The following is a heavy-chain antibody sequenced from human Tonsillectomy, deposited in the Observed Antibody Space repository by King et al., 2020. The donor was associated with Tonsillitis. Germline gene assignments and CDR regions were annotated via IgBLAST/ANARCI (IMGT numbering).Heavy chain of an antibody. J-gene: IGHJ4*02. Sequence: VQLVESGGGLVKPGGSLRLSCAASGFTFGNAWMNWVRQAPGKGLEWVGRIKSKTDGGTTDYAAPVKGRFTISRDDSKNTLYLQMNSLKTEDTAVYYCTTDPYSYDSRCPTPYFDYWGQGTLVTVSS. V-gene: IGHV3-15*01. D-gene: IGHD3-22*01. CDR1: GFTFGNAW. CDR2: IKSKTDGGTT. CDR3: TTDPYSYDSRCPTPYFDY.